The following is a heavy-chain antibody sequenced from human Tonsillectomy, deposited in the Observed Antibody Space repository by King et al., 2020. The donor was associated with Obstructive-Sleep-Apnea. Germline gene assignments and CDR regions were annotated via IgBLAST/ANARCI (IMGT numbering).Heavy chain of an antibody. J-gene: IGHJ5*02. D-gene: IGHD5-12*01. CDR3: ASVVSGDNNWFDP. CDR2: INHSGST. V-gene: IGHV4-34*01. Sequence: VQLQQWGAGLLKPSETLSLTCAVYGGSFSGYYWSWIRQPPGKGLEWIGEINHSGSTNYNPSLKSRVTISVDTSKNQFSLELSSVTAADTAVYYCASVVSGDNNWFDPWGQGTLVTVSS. CDR1: GGSFSGYY.